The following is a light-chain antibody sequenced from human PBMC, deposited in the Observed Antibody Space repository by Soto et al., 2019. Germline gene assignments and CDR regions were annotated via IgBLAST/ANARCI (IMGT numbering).Light chain of an antibody. CDR2: EVN. Sequence: QSALTQPASVSGSPGQSITISCTATSSDVSDYRYVFWYQQHPGKVPKLIIYEVNNRPSGISNRFSGSKSGNTASLSISGLQAEDEADYYCTAYTGDTTYVFGTGTKVTVL. V-gene: IGLV2-14*01. J-gene: IGLJ1*01. CDR1: SSDVSDYRY. CDR3: TAYTGDTTYV.